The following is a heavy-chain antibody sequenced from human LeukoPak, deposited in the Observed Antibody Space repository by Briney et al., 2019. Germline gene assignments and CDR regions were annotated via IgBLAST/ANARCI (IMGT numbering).Heavy chain of an antibody. CDR1: GGSISSSNW. Sequence: SETLSLTCAVSGGSISSSNWWSWVRQPPGKGLEWIGEIYHSGSTNYNPSLKSRVTISVDTSKNQFSLKLSSVTAADTAVYYCASCSSTSCPYYFDYWGQGTLVTVSS. J-gene: IGHJ4*02. CDR3: ASCSSTSCPYYFDY. V-gene: IGHV4-4*02. CDR2: IYHSGST. D-gene: IGHD2-2*01.